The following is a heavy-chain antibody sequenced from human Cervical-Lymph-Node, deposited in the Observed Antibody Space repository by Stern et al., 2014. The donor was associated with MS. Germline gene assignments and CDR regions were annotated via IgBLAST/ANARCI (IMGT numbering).Heavy chain of an antibody. V-gene: IGHV1-69*01. CDR1: GGTFSSYP. CDR2: IIPIFGTP. Sequence: QVQLVQSGAEVKKPGSSVKVSCKASGGTFSSYPINWVRQAPGQGLEWMGGIIPIFGTPNYAQRFQGGVTITADESTSTAHMELSSLRSEDTAVYYCASPVTLTVGAMDVWGQGTTVTVSS. D-gene: IGHD3-16*01. J-gene: IGHJ6*02. CDR3: ASPVTLTVGAMDV.